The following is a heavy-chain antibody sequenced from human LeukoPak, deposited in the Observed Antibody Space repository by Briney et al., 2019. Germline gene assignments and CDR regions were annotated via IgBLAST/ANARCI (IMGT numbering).Heavy chain of an antibody. Sequence: PGGSLRLSCAASGFTFSSYWMSWVRQAPGKGLEWVANIKQDGSEKYYVDSVKGRFTISRDNAKNSLYLQMNSLRAEDTAVYYCAKGVYYDSSGYYVGGSHWYFDFWGRGTLVTVSS. CDR3: AKGVYYDSSGYYVGGSHWYFDF. CDR2: IKQDGSEK. D-gene: IGHD3-22*01. J-gene: IGHJ2*01. V-gene: IGHV3-7*01. CDR1: GFTFSSYW.